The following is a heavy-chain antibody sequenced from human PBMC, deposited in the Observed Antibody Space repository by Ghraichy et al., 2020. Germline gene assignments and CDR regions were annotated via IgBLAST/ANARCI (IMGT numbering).Heavy chain of an antibody. Sequence: GGSLRLSCAASGFTFSSYGMHWVRQAPGKGLEWVAVIWYDGSNKYYADSVKGRFTISRDNSKNTLYLQMNSLRAEDTAVYYCARCWVWGGAGGNSSSSSYYYYYGMDVWGQGTTVTVSS. CDR3: ARCWVWGGAGGNSSSSSYYYYYGMDV. J-gene: IGHJ6*02. D-gene: IGHD6-6*01. CDR2: IWYDGSNK. V-gene: IGHV3-33*08. CDR1: GFTFSSYG.